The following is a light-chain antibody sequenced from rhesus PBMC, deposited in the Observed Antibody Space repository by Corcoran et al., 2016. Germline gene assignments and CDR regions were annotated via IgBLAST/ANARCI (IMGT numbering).Light chain of an antibody. V-gene: IGKV1-66*01. Sequence: DIQMTQSPSSPSASVGDTVTITCRAIQGINYYLSWYQQKPGKAPKTLIYYASSLETGVPSRFSGSGPGTEYTLTISSLQPEDIATYYWQQYNNSPFTFGPGTKLDIK. CDR3: QQYNNSPFT. J-gene: IGKJ3*01. CDR2: YAS. CDR1: QGINYY.